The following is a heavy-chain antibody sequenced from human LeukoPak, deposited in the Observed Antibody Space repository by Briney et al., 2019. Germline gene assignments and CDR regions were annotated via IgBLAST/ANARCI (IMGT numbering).Heavy chain of an antibody. CDR1: RGSFSGYY. J-gene: IGHJ4*02. Sequence: KSSETLSLTCAVYRGSFSGYYWSWIRQPPGKGLEWIGEINHSGTTSYNPSLKSRVTISVDTSKNQFSLKLSSVTAADTAVYYCARRASHSRVTMVRGVIVAANNHHFDYWGQGTLVTVSS. CDR3: ARRASHSRVTMVRGVIVAANNHHFDY. CDR2: INHSGTT. D-gene: IGHD3-10*01. V-gene: IGHV4-34*01.